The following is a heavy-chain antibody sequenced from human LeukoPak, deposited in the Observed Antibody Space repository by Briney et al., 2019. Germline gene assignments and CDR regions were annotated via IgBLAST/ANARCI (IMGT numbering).Heavy chain of an antibody. CDR3: ARYSSRYCSGGSCPRANFDY. D-gene: IGHD2-15*01. CDR2: INHSGST. CDR1: GGSFSGYY. Sequence: SETLSLTCAVYGGSFSGYYWSWIRQPPGKGLEWIGEINHSGSTNYNPSLKSQVTISVDTSKNQFSLKLSSVTAADTAVYYCARYSSRYCSGGSCPRANFDYWGQGTLVTVSS. J-gene: IGHJ4*02. V-gene: IGHV4-34*01.